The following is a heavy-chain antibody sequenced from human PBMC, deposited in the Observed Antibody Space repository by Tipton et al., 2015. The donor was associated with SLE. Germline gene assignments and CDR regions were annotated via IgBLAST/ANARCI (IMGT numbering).Heavy chain of an antibody. CDR3: ARLRISGVLTGSYEYGMDV. CDR1: GGSFSGYY. Sequence: TLSLTCVVHGGSFSGYYWSWIRQPPGKGLEWIGEINHSGSSNSNPPLKSRVTMSVDTSKNQFSLNLTSVTAADTAVYYCARLRISGVLTGSYEYGMDVWGRGTMVTVSS. J-gene: IGHJ3*01. CDR2: INHSGSS. V-gene: IGHV4-34*01. D-gene: IGHD3-3*01.